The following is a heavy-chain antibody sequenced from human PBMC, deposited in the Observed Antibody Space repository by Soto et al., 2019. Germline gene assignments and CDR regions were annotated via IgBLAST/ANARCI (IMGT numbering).Heavy chain of an antibody. CDR1: GGTFSSYT. CDR3: ARADSSSIRGYYYYYMDV. J-gene: IGHJ6*03. Sequence: QVQLVQSGAEVKKPGSSVKVSCKASGGTFSSYTISWVRQAPGQGLEWMGRIIPILGIANYAQKFQGRVTITADKSTSTAYRELRSRRSEDTAVYYCARADSSSIRGYYYYYMDVWGKGTTVTVSS. D-gene: IGHD6-6*01. CDR2: IIPILGIA. V-gene: IGHV1-69*02.